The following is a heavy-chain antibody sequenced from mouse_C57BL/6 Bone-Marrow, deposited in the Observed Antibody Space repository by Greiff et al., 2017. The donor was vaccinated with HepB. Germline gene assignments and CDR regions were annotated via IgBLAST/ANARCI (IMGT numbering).Heavy chain of an antibody. CDR2: ISSGGSYT. CDR3: ARHNREDWSNYSFAY. Sequence: DVQLVESGGDLVKPGGSLKLSCAASGFTFSSYGMSWVRQTPDKRLEWVATISSGGSYTYYPDSVKGRVTISRDNAKNTLYLQMSSLKSEDTAMYYCARHNREDWSNYSFAYWGQGTLVTVSA. CDR1: GFTFSSYG. J-gene: IGHJ3*01. D-gene: IGHD2-5*01. V-gene: IGHV5-6*01.